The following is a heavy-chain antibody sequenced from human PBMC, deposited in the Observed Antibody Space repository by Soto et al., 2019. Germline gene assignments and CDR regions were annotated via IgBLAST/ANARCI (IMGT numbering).Heavy chain of an antibody. Sequence: GGSLRLSCAASGFTFSSYWMSWVRQAPGKGLEWVANIKQDGSEKYYVDSVKGRFTISRDNAKNSLYLHMNSLRAEDTAVYYCAYSSGRRSPPIAFDIWGQGTMVTVSS. CDR1: GFTFSSYW. D-gene: IGHD6-19*01. V-gene: IGHV3-7*01. J-gene: IGHJ3*02. CDR2: IKQDGSEK. CDR3: AYSSGRRSPPIAFDI.